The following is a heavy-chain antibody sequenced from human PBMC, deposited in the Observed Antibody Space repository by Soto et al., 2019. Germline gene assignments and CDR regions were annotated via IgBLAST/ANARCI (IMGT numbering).Heavy chain of an antibody. CDR3: AKDPNDYDSSAYYVDY. CDR1: GFTFSSYA. D-gene: IGHD3-22*01. Sequence: GGSLRLSCAASGFTFSSYAMSWVRQAPGKGLEWVSAISDSGGKTYYADSVKGRFTVSRDNSKNTLYLQMNSLRAEDTAVYFCAKDPNDYDSSAYYVDYWGRGTLVTVSS. V-gene: IGHV3-23*01. CDR2: ISDSGGKT. J-gene: IGHJ4*02.